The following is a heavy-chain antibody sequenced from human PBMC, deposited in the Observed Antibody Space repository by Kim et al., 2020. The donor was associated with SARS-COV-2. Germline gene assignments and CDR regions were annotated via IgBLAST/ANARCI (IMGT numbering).Heavy chain of an antibody. CDR3: ARVARRAARPFDY. Sequence: YAQKFQGRVTMTRNTSISTAYMELSSLRSEDTAVYYCARVARRAARPFDYWGQGTLVTVSS. D-gene: IGHD6-6*01. J-gene: IGHJ4*02. V-gene: IGHV1-8*01.